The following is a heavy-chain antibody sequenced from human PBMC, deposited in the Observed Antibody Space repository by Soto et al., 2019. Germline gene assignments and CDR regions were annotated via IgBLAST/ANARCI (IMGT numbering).Heavy chain of an antibody. Sequence: QVQLVQSGAEVKKPGSSVKVSCKASGGTFSSYAISWVRQAPGQGLEWMGGIIPIFGTANYAQKFQGRVTITADESTSTAYMELSSMRSEDTAVYYCARGAYGREWLVRPWDYWGQGTLVTVSS. CDR2: IIPIFGTA. J-gene: IGHJ4*02. V-gene: IGHV1-69*12. CDR3: ARGAYGREWLVRPWDY. CDR1: GGTFSSYA. D-gene: IGHD6-19*01.